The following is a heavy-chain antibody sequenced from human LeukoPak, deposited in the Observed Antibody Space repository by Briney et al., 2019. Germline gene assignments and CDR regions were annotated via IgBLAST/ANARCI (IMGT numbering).Heavy chain of an antibody. CDR3: AHSRLQGYCSSTSCYTPHYYYYYGMDV. CDR1: GFSLSTSGVG. CDR2: IYWNDDK. V-gene: IGHV2-5*01. Sequence: SGPTLVNPTQTLTLTCTFSGFSLSTSGVGVGWIRQPPGKALEWLALIYWNDDKRYSPSLKSRLTITKDTSKNQVVLTMTNMDPVDTATYYCAHSRLQGYCSSTSCYTPHYYYYYGMDVWGQGTTVTVSS. J-gene: IGHJ6*02. D-gene: IGHD2-2*02.